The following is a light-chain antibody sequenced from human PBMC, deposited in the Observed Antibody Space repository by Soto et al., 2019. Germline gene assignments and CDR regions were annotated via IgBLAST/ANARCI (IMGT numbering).Light chain of an antibody. Sequence: VLTQSPATLSLSPGDRATLSCWASQSVGNYLAWYQHKLGQSPRLLIYDASTRAPGIPARFSGSGSGTDFILTISSLEPEDFAVYYCQQRSDWPSFGQGTKLEIK. V-gene: IGKV3-11*01. CDR3: QQRSDWPS. CDR1: QSVGNY. J-gene: IGKJ2*01. CDR2: DAS.